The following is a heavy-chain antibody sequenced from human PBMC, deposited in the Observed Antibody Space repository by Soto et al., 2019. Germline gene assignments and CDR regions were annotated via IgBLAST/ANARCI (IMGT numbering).Heavy chain of an antibody. CDR3: ARTYISSWSPSEY. Sequence: QVQLQQWGAGLLKPSETLSLTCAVYGGSFSGYYWSWIRQPPGKGLEWIGEINQSGSTNYNPSLKSRVTISVDTSKTQFALKLSSVTAADTAVHYCARTYISSWSPSEYWGQGTLVTVSS. V-gene: IGHV4-34*01. J-gene: IGHJ4*02. D-gene: IGHD6-13*01. CDR2: INQSGST. CDR1: GGSFSGYY.